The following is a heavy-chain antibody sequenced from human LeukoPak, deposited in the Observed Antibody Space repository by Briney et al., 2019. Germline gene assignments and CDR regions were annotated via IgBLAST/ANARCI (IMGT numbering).Heavy chain of an antibody. Sequence: PGGSLRLSCAASGFTFSSYGMHWVRQAPGKGLEWVAVISYDGSNKYYAHSVKGRFTISRDNSKNTLYLQMNSLRAEDTAVYYCAKELPPTITMVRGVITYYFDYWGQGTLVTVSS. CDR3: AKELPPTITMVRGVITYYFDY. J-gene: IGHJ4*02. V-gene: IGHV3-30*18. D-gene: IGHD3-10*01. CDR1: GFTFSSYG. CDR2: ISYDGSNK.